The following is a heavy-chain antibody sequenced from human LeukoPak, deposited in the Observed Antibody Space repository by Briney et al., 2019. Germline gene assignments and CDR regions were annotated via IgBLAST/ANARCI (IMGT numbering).Heavy chain of an antibody. Sequence: GGSLRLSCAASGFTFSSYSMNWVRQAPGKGLEWVSSISSSSSYIYYADSVKGRFTISRDNAKNSLYLQMNSLRAEDTAVYYCASHLWLPYYFDYWGQGTLVTVSS. J-gene: IGHJ4*02. V-gene: IGHV3-21*01. CDR1: GFTFSSYS. D-gene: IGHD6-19*01. CDR2: ISSSSSYI. CDR3: ASHLWLPYYFDY.